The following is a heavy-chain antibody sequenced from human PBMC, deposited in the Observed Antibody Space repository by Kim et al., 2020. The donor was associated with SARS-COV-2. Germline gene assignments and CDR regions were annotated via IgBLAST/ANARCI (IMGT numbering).Heavy chain of an antibody. D-gene: IGHD6-19*01. J-gene: IGHJ4*02. Sequence: GGSLRLSCAASGFTFSSYSMNWVRQALGKGLEWVSSISSSSSYIYYADSVKDRFTISRDNAKNSRYLQMNSLRAEDTAVYCWARDSSGWFYFDYWGQGTLVTVYS. CDR1: GFTFSSYS. V-gene: IGHV3-21*01. CDR3: ARDSSGWFYFDY. CDR2: ISSSSSYI.